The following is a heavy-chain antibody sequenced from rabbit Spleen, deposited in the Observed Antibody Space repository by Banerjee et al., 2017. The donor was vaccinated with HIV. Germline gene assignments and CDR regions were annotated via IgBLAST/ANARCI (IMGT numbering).Heavy chain of an antibody. V-gene: IGHV1S45*01. CDR3: ARDDVVDGYVYAAFKL. CDR2: IYAATSGAT. D-gene: IGHD6-1*01. CDR1: GFSFSSSYW. Sequence: QEQLVESGGGLVQPEGSLTLTCTASGFSFSSSYWICWVRQAPGKGLEWIGCIYAATSGATGYASWAKGRFTISKASSTTVTLQMTSLTVADTASYFCARDDVVDGYVYAAFKLWGQGTLVTVS. J-gene: IGHJ4*01.